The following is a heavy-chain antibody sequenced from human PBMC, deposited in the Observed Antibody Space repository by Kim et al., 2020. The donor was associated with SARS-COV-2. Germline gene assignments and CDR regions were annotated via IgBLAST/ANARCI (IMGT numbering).Heavy chain of an antibody. J-gene: IGHJ2*01. V-gene: IGHV4-4*07. CDR2: LGTGGST. CDR3: ARDSLNYDFFTGYSWYLDV. D-gene: IGHD3-9*01. Sequence: ECLGRLGTGGSTKYNPSLKSRVTMSLDTSKSQFFLNLTSMTAADTAVYYCARDSLNYDFFTGYSWYLDVWGRGTVVTVSS.